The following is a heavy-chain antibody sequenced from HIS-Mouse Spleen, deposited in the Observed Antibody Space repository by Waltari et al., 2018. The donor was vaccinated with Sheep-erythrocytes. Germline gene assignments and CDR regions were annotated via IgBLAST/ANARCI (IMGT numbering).Heavy chain of an antibody. J-gene: IGHJ2*01. CDR3: ARVPGGYSYGTGYCDR. D-gene: IGHD5-18*01. CDR1: GYTFTSYG. Sequence: QVQLVQSGAEVKKPGASVKVSCKASGYTFTSYGISWVRQAPGQGLEWMGWISAYNGNTNYAQKLQSRDTITTDTSTSTAYLVLRSLRSVDTAVYYWARVPGGYSYGTGYCDRWGRGTLVTVSS. CDR2: ISAYNGNT. V-gene: IGHV1-18*01.